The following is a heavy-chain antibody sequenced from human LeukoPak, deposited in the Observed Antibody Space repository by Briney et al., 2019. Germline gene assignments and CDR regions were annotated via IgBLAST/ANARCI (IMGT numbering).Heavy chain of an antibody. J-gene: IGHJ4*02. CDR1: GFTFSSYG. D-gene: IGHD6-6*01. CDR3: ARDFRPHI. Sequence: GGSLRLSCAASGFTFSSYGMHWVRQAPGKGLEWVAFIRYDASYKYYADSVKGRFSISRDNSQNTVYLQMNSLRAEDTAVYYCARDFRPHIWGQGTLVTVSS. V-gene: IGHV3-30*02. CDR2: IRYDASYK.